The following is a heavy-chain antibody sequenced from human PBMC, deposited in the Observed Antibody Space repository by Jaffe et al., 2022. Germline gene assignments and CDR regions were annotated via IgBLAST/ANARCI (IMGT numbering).Heavy chain of an antibody. Sequence: QVQLVQSGAEVKKPGASVKVSCKASGYTFTSYYMHWVRQAPGQGLEWMGIINPSGGSTSYAQKFQGRVTMTRDTSTSTVYMELSSLRSEDTAVYYCARDRGYYGSGTTDAFDIWGQGTMVTVSS. CDR2: INPSGGST. D-gene: IGHD3-10*01. J-gene: IGHJ3*02. CDR1: GYTFTSYY. CDR3: ARDRGYYGSGTTDAFDI. V-gene: IGHV1-46*01.